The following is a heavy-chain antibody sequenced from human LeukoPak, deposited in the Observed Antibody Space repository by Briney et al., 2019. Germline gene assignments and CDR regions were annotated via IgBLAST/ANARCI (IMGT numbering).Heavy chain of an antibody. CDR3: AKDGYYDFWSGYYRGDY. CDR1: GFTFSSYG. CDR2: IRYDGSNK. V-gene: IGHV3-30*02. Sequence: GGSLRLSCAASGFTFSSYGMHWGRQAPGKGLEWVAFIRYDGSNKYYADSVKGRFTISRDNSKNTLYLQMNSLRAEDTAVYYCAKDGYYDFWSGYYRGDYWGQGTLVTVSS. J-gene: IGHJ4*02. D-gene: IGHD3-3*01.